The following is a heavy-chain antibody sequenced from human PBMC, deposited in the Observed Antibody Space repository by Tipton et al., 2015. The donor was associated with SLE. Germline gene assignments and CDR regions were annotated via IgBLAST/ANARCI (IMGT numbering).Heavy chain of an antibody. CDR1: GFTLDDYA. CDR2: ISGSGGST. D-gene: IGHD3-16*01. V-gene: IGHV3-23*01. J-gene: IGHJ2*01. CDR3: NRGGIYWYFDL. Sequence: SLRLSCAASGFTLDDYAMHWVRQAPGKGLEWVSAISGSGGSTYYADSVKGRFTISRDNSKNTLYLQMNSLRAEDTAVYYCNRGGIYWYFDLWGRGTLVTVSS.